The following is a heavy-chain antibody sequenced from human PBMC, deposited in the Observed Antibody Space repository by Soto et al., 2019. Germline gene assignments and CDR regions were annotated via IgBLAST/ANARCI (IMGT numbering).Heavy chain of an antibody. D-gene: IGHD6-19*01. V-gene: IGHV4-59*01. J-gene: IGHJ6*02. CDR2: IYYSGST. CDR3: ARDQISSGWPDYYYYGMDC. CDR1: GGSISSYY. Sequence: SETLSLTCTVSGGSISSYYWSWIRQPPGKGLEWIGYIYYSGSTNYNPSLKSRVTISVDTSKNQFSLKLSSVTAADTAVYYCARDQISSGWPDYYYYGMDCWGQGTTVTVSS.